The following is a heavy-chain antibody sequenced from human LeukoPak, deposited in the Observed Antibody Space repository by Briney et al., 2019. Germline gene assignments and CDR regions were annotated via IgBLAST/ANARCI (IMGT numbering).Heavy chain of an antibody. CDR1: GYSFTTYW. D-gene: IGHD6-19*01. CDR2: IYPGDSDT. CDR3: ARRGIAVAGTPAEYFQH. J-gene: IGHJ1*01. V-gene: IGHV5-51*01. Sequence: GESLKISCKGSGYSFTTYWIGWVRQMPGKGLEWMGIIYPGDSDTRYNPSFQGQVTISADKSFSTAYLQWSSLKASDTAMYYCARRGIAVAGTPAEYFQHWGQGTLVTVSS.